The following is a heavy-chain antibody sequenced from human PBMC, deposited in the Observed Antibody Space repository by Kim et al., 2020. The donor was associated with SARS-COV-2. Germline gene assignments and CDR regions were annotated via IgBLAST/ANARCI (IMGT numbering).Heavy chain of an antibody. V-gene: IGHV4-59*01. CDR3: ARDRSDHGSGSYCDYSSGMDV. Sequence: SETLSLTCTVSGGSISSYYWSWIRQPPGKGLEWIGYIYYSGSTNYNPSLKSRVTISVDTSKNQFSLKLSSVTAAATAVYYCARDRSDHGSGSYCDYSSGMDVWGQGTTVTVSS. CDR2: IYYSGST. J-gene: IGHJ6*02. D-gene: IGHD3-10*01. CDR1: GGSISSYY.